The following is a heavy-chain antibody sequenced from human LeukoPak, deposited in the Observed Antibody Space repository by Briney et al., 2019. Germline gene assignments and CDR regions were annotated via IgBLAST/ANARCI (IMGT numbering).Heavy chain of an antibody. D-gene: IGHD4-17*01. V-gene: IGHV3-11*04. Sequence: GGSLRLSCAASGFTLSDYYMSWIRQAPGKGLQWVSHISNSGTIYCADSVKGRFTISRDNAKNSLYLQMNSLRAEDTAVYYCARSYGDYDFRANYWGQGTLVTVSS. J-gene: IGHJ4*02. CDR1: GFTLSDYY. CDR2: ISNSGTI. CDR3: ARSYGDYDFRANY.